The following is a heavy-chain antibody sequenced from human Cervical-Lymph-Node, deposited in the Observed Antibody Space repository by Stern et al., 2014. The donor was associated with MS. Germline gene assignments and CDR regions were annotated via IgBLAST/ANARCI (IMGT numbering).Heavy chain of an antibody. CDR3: AREGGGFGKLIFALDL. D-gene: IGHD3-16*01. CDR1: GGPFGDHG. CDR2: IMPRFGVP. J-gene: IGHJ3*01. V-gene: IGHV1-69*04. Sequence: VQLVQSGPEVKKSGSSVKVSCTASGGPFGDHGISWVRQVPGQGLEWMGSIMPRFGVPNHAEIFQGRVTMTADTSTNTAYLQLNSLRSEDTALYYCAREGGGFGKLIFALDLWGQGTVVTVSS.